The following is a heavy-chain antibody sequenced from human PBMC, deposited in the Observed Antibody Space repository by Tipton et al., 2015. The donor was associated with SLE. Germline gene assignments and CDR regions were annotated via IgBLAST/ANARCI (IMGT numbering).Heavy chain of an antibody. CDR2: INHTGST. J-gene: IGHJ4*02. CDR1: GGSFSGHY. V-gene: IGHV4-34*01. Sequence: LRLSCAVYGGSFSGHYWSWIRQPPGKGLEWIGEINHTGSTNYNPSLKSRVTISEDTSKSDFSLNLRSVPAADTAVYYCARGLTQSPDYWGQGPLVTVSS. CDR3: ARGLTQSPDY.